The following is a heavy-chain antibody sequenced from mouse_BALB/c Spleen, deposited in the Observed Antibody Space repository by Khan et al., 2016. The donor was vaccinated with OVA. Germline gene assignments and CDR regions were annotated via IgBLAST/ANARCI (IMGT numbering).Heavy chain of an antibody. V-gene: IGHV3-2*02. CDR1: GYSITSGYG. D-gene: IGHD1-2*01. CDR2: ISYSGST. Sequence: VQLKQSGPGLVKPSQSLSLTCTVTGYSITSGYGWNWIRQFPGNKLEWMGYISYSGSTNYKPSLKGRISITRDTSKNQFFLQLNSVTTEDTATYYCARTARIKYWGQGTTLTVSS. J-gene: IGHJ2*01. CDR3: ARTARIKY.